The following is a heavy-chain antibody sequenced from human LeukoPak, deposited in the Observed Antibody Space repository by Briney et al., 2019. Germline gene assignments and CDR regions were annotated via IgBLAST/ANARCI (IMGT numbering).Heavy chain of an antibody. CDR3: ARGSSTRVYYYYYMDV. Sequence: ASVKVSCKASGYTFTGYYMHWVRQAPGQGLEWMGWINPYSGGTNYEQKFQGRVTMTRDTSISTAYMEVSRVRSDDTAMYYCARGSSTRVYYYYYMDVWGKGTTVTVSS. CDR2: INPYSGGT. D-gene: IGHD6-6*01. V-gene: IGHV1-2*02. J-gene: IGHJ6*03. CDR1: GYTFTGYY.